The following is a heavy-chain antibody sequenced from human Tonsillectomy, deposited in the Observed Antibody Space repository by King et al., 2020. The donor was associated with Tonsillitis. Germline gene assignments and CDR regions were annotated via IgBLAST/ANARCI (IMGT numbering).Heavy chain of an antibody. CDR2: INPNSGGT. V-gene: IGHV1-2*02. Sequence: MHWVRQAPGQGLEWMGWINPNSGGTNYVQKFQGRVTMTRDTSISTAYMELGRMRSDDTAVYYCARGCVVTAMVTDSWGKGALVTVSS. D-gene: IGHD5-18*01. CDR3: ARGCVVTAMVTDS. J-gene: IGHJ4*02.